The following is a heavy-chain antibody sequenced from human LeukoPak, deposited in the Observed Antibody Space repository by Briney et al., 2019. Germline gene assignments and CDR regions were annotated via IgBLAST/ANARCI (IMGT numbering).Heavy chain of an antibody. Sequence: GESLEISCKDSGYSFTSYWIAWVRRMPGKGLEWMGIIYPGDFETRYSPSFQGQVTISADKSISTAYLQWSSLKASDTAIYYCARAPGSYLDYWGQGSLVTVSS. D-gene: IGHD1-26*01. V-gene: IGHV5-51*01. J-gene: IGHJ4*02. CDR3: ARAPGSYLDY. CDR2: IYPGDFET. CDR1: GYSFTSYW.